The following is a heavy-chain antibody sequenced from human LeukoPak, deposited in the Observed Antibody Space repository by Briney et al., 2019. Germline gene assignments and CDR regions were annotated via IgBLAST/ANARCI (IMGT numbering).Heavy chain of an antibody. V-gene: IGHV3-7*01. J-gene: IGHJ4*02. CDR1: GFTFSSYW. CDR3: ARVGDFWSGYYLEEFFDY. Sequence: GGCLRLSCAASGFTFSSYWMSWVRQAPGKGLEWVANIKQDGSEKYYVDSVKGRFTISRDNAKNSLYLQMNSLRAEDTAVYYCARVGDFWSGYYLEEFFDYWGQGTLVTVSS. D-gene: IGHD3-3*01. CDR2: IKQDGSEK.